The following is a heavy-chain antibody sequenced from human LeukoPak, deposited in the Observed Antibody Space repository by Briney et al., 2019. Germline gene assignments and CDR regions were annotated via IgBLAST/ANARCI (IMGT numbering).Heavy chain of an antibody. D-gene: IGHD3-22*01. Sequence: GGSLRLSCAASGFTFSSYGMHWVRQAPGKGLEWVAFIRYDGSNKYYADSVKGRFTISRDNSKNTLYLQMNRLRDEDTAVYYCARVYYYDSSGDYWGQGTLVTVSS. J-gene: IGHJ4*02. CDR2: IRYDGSNK. V-gene: IGHV3-30*02. CDR3: ARVYYYDSSGDY. CDR1: GFTFSSYG.